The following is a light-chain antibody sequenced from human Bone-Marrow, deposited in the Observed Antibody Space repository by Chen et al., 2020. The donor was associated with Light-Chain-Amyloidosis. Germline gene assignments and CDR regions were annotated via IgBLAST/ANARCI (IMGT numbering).Light chain of an antibody. CDR2: RDT. V-gene: IGLV3-25*03. CDR1: DLPTKY. CDR3: QSADSSGTYEVI. Sequence: SYELTQPPSVSVSPGQTARITCSGDDLPTKYAYWYQQKRGQAPVLVIHRDTERPSGISERFSGSSSGTTAKLTISRVQAEDEADYRCQSADSSGTYEVIFSEGTKLTVL. J-gene: IGLJ2*01.